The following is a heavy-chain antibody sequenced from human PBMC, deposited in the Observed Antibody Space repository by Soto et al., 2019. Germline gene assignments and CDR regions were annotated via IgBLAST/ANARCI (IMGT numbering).Heavy chain of an antibody. CDR1: GFIVSSNY. V-gene: IGHV3-53*01. CDR3: ARGLLLGTTTAFDH. CDR2: IYSGGST. Sequence: QPGGSLRLSCAASGFIVSSNYMSWVCQAPGKGLEWVSLIYSGGSTYYADSVKGRFTISRDNSKNTLYLQMNSLRAEDTAVYYCARGLLLGTTTAFDHWGQGTLVTVSS. J-gene: IGHJ4*02. D-gene: IGHD1-26*01.